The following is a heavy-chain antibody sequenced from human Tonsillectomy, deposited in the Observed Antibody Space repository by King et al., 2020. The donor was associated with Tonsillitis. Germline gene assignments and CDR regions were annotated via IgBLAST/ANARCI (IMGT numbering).Heavy chain of an antibody. D-gene: IGHD2-15*01. CDR3: ASRRKPRPSRVVVVAATSYYFDY. V-gene: IGHV4-39*01. J-gene: IGHJ4*02. CDR2: IYYSGST. Sequence: QLQESGPGLVKPSETLSLTCTVSGGSISSSSYYWGWIRPPPGKGLEWIGSIYYSGSTYYNPSLKSRVTISVDTSKNQFSLKLSSVTAADTAVYYCASRRKPRPSRVVVVAATSYYFDYWGQGTLVTVSS. CDR1: GGSISSSSYY.